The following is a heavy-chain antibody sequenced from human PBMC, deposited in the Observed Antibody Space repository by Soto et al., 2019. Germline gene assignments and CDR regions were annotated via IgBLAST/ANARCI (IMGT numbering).Heavy chain of an antibody. J-gene: IGHJ3*02. D-gene: IGHD6-6*01. CDR3: ASASWDAFDI. CDR2: INPSGGST. Sequence: QVHLVQSGAEVKKPGASVKVSCEASGYTFTSYSLHWVRQAPGHGLEWMGLINPSGGSTTYAQKFQXXVXMXXDTATSTVYMEVSSLRSEDTAVYYCASASWDAFDIWGQGTMVIVSS. CDR1: GYTFTSYS. V-gene: IGHV1-46*03.